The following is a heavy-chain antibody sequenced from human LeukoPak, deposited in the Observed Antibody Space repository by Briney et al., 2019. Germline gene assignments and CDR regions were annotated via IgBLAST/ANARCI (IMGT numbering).Heavy chain of an antibody. CDR1: GFTFSSYW. CDR2: INSDGSST. J-gene: IGHJ4*02. CDR3: ARGVMVYAILRPSFDY. D-gene: IGHD2-8*01. V-gene: IGHV3-74*01. Sequence: PGGSLRLSCAASGFTFSSYWMHWVRQAPGKGLVWVSRINSDGSSTSYADSVKGRFTISRDNAKNTLYLQMNSLRAEDTAVYYCARGVMVYAILRPSFDYWGQGTLVTVSS.